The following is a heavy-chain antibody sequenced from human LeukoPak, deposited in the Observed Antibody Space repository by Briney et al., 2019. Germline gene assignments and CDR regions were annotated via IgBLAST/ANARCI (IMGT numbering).Heavy chain of an antibody. Sequence: SQTLSLTCAVSGGSISSGGYSWNWIRQPPGKGLEWIGYFYYRGSTNHNPSLKSRVTISGDTSKNQLSLKLSSVTAADTAVYYCARGEIFGVVDVWGQGTTVTVSS. D-gene: IGHD3-3*01. J-gene: IGHJ6*02. CDR1: GGSISSGGYS. CDR2: FYYRGST. CDR3: ARGEIFGVVDV. V-gene: IGHV4-61*08.